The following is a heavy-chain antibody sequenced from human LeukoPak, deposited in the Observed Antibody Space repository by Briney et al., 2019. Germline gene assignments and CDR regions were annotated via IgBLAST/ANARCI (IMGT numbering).Heavy chain of an antibody. J-gene: IGHJ5*02. Sequence: GGSLRLSCAASGFSFSSFAMTWVRQAPGKGLEWVSSITGGHYATYNTDSVKGGFTISRDNAKNTLYLQMNSLRADDTAIYYCTKDPNGDYIGAFDPWGQGTLVTVSS. V-gene: IGHV3-23*01. CDR3: TKDPNGDYIGAFDP. D-gene: IGHD4-17*01. CDR1: GFSFSSFA. CDR2: ITGGHYAT.